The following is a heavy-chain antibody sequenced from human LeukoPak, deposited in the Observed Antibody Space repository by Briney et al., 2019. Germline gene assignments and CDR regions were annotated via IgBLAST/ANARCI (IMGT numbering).Heavy chain of an antibody. CDR1: GYTFTNYD. CDR2: MNPNSGTT. CDR3: ARDPGGYDDIFDY. J-gene: IGHJ4*02. D-gene: IGHD5-12*01. V-gene: IGHV1-8*03. Sequence: GASVKVSCKASGYTFTNYDINWVRQATGQGLEWKGWMNPNSGTTGYAQKFLGRVTITRNTSISTTYMELSSLRSEDTAVYYCARDPGGYDDIFDYWGQGTLVTVSS.